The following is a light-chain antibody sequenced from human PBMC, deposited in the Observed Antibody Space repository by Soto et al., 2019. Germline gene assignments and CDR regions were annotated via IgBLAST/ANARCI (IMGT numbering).Light chain of an antibody. CDR2: KAS. J-gene: IGKJ1*01. Sequence: QSPSTVSGSVGDRVTIPCRASQTISSWLAWYQQKPGKAPKLLIYKASTLKSGVPSRFSGSGSGTEFTLTISSLQPDDFATYYCQHYNIYSEAFGQGTK. CDR3: QHYNIYSEA. V-gene: IGKV1-5*03. CDR1: QTISSW.